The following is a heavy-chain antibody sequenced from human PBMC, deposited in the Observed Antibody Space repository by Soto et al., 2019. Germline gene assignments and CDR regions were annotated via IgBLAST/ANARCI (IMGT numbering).Heavy chain of an antibody. V-gene: IGHV4-38-2*02. J-gene: IGHJ5*02. CDR2: IHSTGRT. Sequence: SETLSLTCSVSGYSMSGGHYWDWIRQPPGKGLEWIGNIHSTGRTYYNPSLKSQVTISMDTSKNQFSLRLSSLTAEDTAVYFCARGGQYSWDYGWFDPWGQGALVT. D-gene: IGHD4-17*01. CDR1: GYSMSGGHY. CDR3: ARGGQYSWDYGWFDP.